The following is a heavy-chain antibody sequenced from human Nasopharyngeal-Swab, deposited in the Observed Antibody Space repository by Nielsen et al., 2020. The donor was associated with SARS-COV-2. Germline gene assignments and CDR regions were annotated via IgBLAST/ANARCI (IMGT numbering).Heavy chain of an antibody. CDR3: ARGCIVATMFHYYYYMDV. D-gene: IGHD5-12*01. CDR2: MNPNSGNT. Sequence: ASVKVSFKASGYTFTSYDINWVRQATGQGLEWMGWMNPNSGNTGYAQKFQGRVTMTKNTSISTAYMELSSLRSEDTAVYYCARGCIVATMFHYYYYMDVWGKGTTVTVSS. CDR1: GYTFTSYD. V-gene: IGHV1-8*01. J-gene: IGHJ6*03.